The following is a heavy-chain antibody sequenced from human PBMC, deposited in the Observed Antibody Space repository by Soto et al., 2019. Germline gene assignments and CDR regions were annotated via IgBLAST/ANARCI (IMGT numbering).Heavy chain of an antibody. CDR3: AKGDYDILTGPDY. CDR2: ISYDGSNK. Sequence: GGSLRLSCAASGFTFSSYGMHWVCQAPGKGLEWVAVISYDGSNKYYADSVKGRFTISRDNSKNTLYLQMNSLRAEDTAVYYCAKGDYDILTGPDYWGQGTLVTVSS. J-gene: IGHJ4*02. CDR1: GFTFSSYG. V-gene: IGHV3-30*18. D-gene: IGHD3-9*01.